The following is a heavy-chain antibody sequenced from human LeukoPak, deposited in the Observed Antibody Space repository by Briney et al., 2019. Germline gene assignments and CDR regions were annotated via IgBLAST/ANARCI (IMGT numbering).Heavy chain of an antibody. CDR2: FDPEDGET. V-gene: IGHV1-24*01. Sequence: ASVKVSCKVSGYTLTELSMHWVRQAPGKGLEWMGGFDPEDGETIYAQKFQGRVTMTEDTSTDTAYMELSSLRSEDTAVYYCARVSNDYSDYVAFDIWGQGTMVTVSS. D-gene: IGHD4-11*01. CDR1: GYTLTELS. CDR3: ARVSNDYSDYVAFDI. J-gene: IGHJ3*02.